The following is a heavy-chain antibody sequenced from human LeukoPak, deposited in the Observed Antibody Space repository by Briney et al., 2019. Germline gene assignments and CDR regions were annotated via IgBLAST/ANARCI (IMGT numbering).Heavy chain of an antibody. V-gene: IGHV1-8*01. J-gene: IGHJ4*02. CDR3: ARGRFKSQLLSFY. CDR2: MNPNSGNT. CDR1: GYTFTSYD. Sequence: ASVKDSCKASGYTFTSYDINWVRQATGQGLEWMGWMNPNSGNTGYAQKFQGRVTMTRNTSISTAYMELSSLRSEDTAVYYCARGRFKSQLLSFYWGQGTLVTVSS. D-gene: IGHD2-2*01.